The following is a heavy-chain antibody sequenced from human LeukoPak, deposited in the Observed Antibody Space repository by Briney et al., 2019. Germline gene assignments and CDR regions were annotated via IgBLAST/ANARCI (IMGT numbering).Heavy chain of an antibody. V-gene: IGHV3-11*04. CDR1: GFTFSDYY. D-gene: IGHD3-3*01. CDR2: ISSSDSTI. CDR3: ASVYDFWVLAY. J-gene: IGHJ4*02. Sequence: PGGSLRLSCAASGFTFSDYYKSWIRQAPGKGLEWVSYISSSDSTIYYADSVKGRFTISRDNAKNSLYLQMNSLRAEDTAVYYCASVYDFWVLAYWGQGTLVTVSS.